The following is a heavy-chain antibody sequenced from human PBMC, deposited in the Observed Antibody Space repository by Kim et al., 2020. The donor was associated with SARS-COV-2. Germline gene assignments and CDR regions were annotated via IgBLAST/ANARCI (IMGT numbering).Heavy chain of an antibody. CDR1: GYSFTSYW. J-gene: IGHJ6*02. V-gene: IGHV5-51*01. CDR2: IYPGDSDT. CDR3: ARGPERWLQLSYYYGMDV. D-gene: IGHD5-12*01. Sequence: GESLKISCKGSGYSFTSYWIGWVRQMPGKGLEWMGIIYPGDSDTRYSPSFQGQVTISADKSISTAYLQWSSLKASDTAMYYCARGPERWLQLSYYYGMDVWGQGTTVTVSS.